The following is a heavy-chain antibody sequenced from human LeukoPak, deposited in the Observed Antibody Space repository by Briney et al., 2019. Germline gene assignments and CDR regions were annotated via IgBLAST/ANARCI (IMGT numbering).Heavy chain of an antibody. CDR3: ARDYCSSTSCYSILGRIYFGAPGTYYYGMDV. CDR2: ISSSSSYI. CDR1: GFTFSSYS. J-gene: IGHJ6*02. Sequence: PGGSLRLSCAASGFTFSSYSMNWVRQAPGKGLEWVSSISSSSSYIYYADSVKGRFTISRDNAKNSLYLQMNSLRAEDTAVYYCARDYCSSTSCYSILGRIYFGAPGTYYYGMDVWGQGTTVTVSS. D-gene: IGHD2-2*02. V-gene: IGHV3-21*01.